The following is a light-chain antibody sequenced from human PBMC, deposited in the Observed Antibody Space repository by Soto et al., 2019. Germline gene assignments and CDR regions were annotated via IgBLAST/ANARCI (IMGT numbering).Light chain of an antibody. V-gene: IGLV1-40*01. J-gene: IGLJ1*01. CDR3: QSYDSSLTYV. Sequence: QSALTQPPSVSGAPGKRVTISCTGSSSNIGAGYDVHWYQQLPGTAPKLLIYGNSNRPSGVPDRFSGSKSGTSASLAITGLQPEDEADYYCQSYDSSLTYVFGTGTKLTVL. CDR1: SSNIGAGYD. CDR2: GNS.